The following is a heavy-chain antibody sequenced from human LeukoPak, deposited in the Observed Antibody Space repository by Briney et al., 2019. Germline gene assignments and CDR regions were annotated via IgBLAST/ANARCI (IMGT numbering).Heavy chain of an antibody. Sequence: SETLSLTCTVSGGSISSYYWSWIRQPPGKGLEWIGYIYYSGSTNYNPSLKSRVTISVDTSKNQFSLKLSSVTAADTAVYYCATGVAATPDAFDIWGQGTMVTVSS. D-gene: IGHD2-15*01. V-gene: IGHV4-59*01. CDR2: IYYSGST. J-gene: IGHJ3*02. CDR3: ATGVAATPDAFDI. CDR1: GGSISSYY.